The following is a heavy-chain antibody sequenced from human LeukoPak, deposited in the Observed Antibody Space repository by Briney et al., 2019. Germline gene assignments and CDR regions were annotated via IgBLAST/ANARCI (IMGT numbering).Heavy chain of an antibody. J-gene: IGHJ6*03. V-gene: IGHV7-4-1*02. CDR3: ARTPVISGSYYAHYYYYMDV. Sequence: ASVKVSCKASGYTFTSYAMNWVRQAPGQGLEWMGWINTNTGNPTYAQGFTGRFVFSLDTSVSTAYLQISSLKAEDTAVYYCARTPVISGSYYAHYYYYMDVWGKGTTVTVSS. D-gene: IGHD1-26*01. CDR1: GYTFTSYA. CDR2: INTNTGNP.